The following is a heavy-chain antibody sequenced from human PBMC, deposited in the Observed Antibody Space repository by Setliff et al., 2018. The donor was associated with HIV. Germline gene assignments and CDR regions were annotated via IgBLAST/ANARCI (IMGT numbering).Heavy chain of an antibody. CDR1: GGSLSGYY. D-gene: IGHD2-21*02. CDR3: AREGDGIDF. Sequence: SETLSLTCAAYGGSLSGYYWSWIRQPPGKGLEWIGEINHSGSTNYNPSLKSRVTISVDTSKNQFSLKLSSVTAADTAMYYCAREGDGIDFWGQGTLVTVSS. V-gene: IGHV4-34*01. J-gene: IGHJ4*02. CDR2: INHSGST.